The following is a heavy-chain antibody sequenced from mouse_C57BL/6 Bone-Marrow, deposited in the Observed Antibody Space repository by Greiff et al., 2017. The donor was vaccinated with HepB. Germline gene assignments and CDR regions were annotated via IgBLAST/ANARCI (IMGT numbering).Heavy chain of an antibody. D-gene: IGHD1-1*01. Sequence: QVQLQQSGAELVKPGASVKLSCKASGYTFTSYWMQWVKQRPGQGLEWIGEIDPSDSYTNYNQKFKGKATLTVDTASSTADMQLSSLTSEDSAVYYCAIRSPWFAYWGQGTLVTVSA. CDR2: IDPSDSYT. V-gene: IGHV1-50*01. CDR1: GYTFTSYW. J-gene: IGHJ3*01. CDR3: AIRSPWFAY.